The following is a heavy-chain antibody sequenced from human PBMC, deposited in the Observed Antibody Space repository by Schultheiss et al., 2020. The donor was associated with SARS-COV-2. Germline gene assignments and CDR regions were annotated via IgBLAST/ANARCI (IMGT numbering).Heavy chain of an antibody. CDR2: INHSGST. J-gene: IGHJ4*02. CDR1: GGSISSYY. CDR3: AREDSGLAFDY. D-gene: IGHD3-10*01. Sequence: SETLSLTCTVSGGSISSYYWSWIRQPPGKGLEWIGEINHSGSTNYNPSLKSRVTMSVDTSKNQFSLKLSSVTAADTAVYYCAREDSGLAFDYWGQGTLVTVSS. V-gene: IGHV4-59*12.